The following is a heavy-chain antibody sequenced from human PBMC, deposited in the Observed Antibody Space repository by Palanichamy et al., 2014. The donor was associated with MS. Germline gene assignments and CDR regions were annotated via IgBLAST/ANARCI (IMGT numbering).Heavy chain of an antibody. D-gene: IGHD1-26*01. J-gene: IGHJ4*02. CDR2: IHYSGST. Sequence: QVQLQESGPGLVKPSQTLSLTCTVSGGSISSGGHYWSWIRQHPGKGLEWIGYIHYSGSTYYNPSLKSRVTISIDTSKSQFSLKLGSVTAADTAVYYCANALGSYSRFDYWGQGTLVTVSS. V-gene: IGHV4-31*03. CDR3: ANALGSYSRFDY. CDR1: GGSISSGGHY.